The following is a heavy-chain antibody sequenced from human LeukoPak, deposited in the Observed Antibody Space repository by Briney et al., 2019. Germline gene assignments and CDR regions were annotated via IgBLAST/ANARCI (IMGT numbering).Heavy chain of an antibody. CDR3: ARDMYYGSGTPMQYGMDV. Sequence: SGGSLRLSCAASGFNFSDYYMSWIRQAPGKGLEWDSFISGSATTTYYVDSVKGRFTLSRDNAKNSLYLQMNSLRAEDSAVYYCARDMYYGSGTPMQYGMDVWGPGTTVTVSS. CDR1: GFNFSDYY. CDR2: ISGSATTT. D-gene: IGHD3-10*01. J-gene: IGHJ6*02. V-gene: IGHV3-11*01.